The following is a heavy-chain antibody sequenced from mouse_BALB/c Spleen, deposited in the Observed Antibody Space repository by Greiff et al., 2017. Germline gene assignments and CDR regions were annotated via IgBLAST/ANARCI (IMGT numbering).Heavy chain of an antibody. CDR1: GFTFSSYG. CDR3: ARDYYGSSDWWYFDV. D-gene: IGHD1-1*01. V-gene: IGHV5-6*02. Sequence: DVKLVESGGDLVKPGGSLKLSCAASGFTFSSYGMSWVRQTPDKRLEWVATISSGGSYTYYPDSVKGRFTISRDNAKNTLYLQMSSLKSEDTAMYYCARDYYGSSDWWYFDVWGAGTTVTVSS. J-gene: IGHJ1*01. CDR2: ISSGGSYT.